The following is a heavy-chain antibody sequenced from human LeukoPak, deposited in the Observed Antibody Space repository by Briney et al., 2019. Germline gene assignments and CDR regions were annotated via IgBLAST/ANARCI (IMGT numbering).Heavy chain of an antibody. V-gene: IGHV1-2*02. CDR1: GYTFTGYY. J-gene: IGHJ4*02. CDR2: INPNSGGT. D-gene: IGHD3-22*01. Sequence: ASVKVSCKASGYTFTGYYMHWVRQAPGQGLEWMGWINPNSGGTNYAQKFQGRVTMTRDTSISTAYMELSRLRSDDTAVYYCARGITMIVVAPFDYWGQGTLVTVSS. CDR3: ARGITMIVVAPFDY.